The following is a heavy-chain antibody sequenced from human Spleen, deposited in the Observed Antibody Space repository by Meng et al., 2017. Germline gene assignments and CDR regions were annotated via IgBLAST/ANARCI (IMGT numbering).Heavy chain of an antibody. CDR2: IYHSGST. J-gene: IGHJ4*02. V-gene: IGHV4-4*02. Sequence: VHPQESGPGLVTPSWSLSLTCAVSGGSISSSNWWSWARQPPGKGLEWIGEIYHSGSTNYNPSLKSRVTISVDKSKNPFSLTLSSVTAADTAVYYCARMGNCGGDCYSRHLDYWGQGTLVTVSS. CDR1: GGSISSSNW. CDR3: ARMGNCGGDCYSRHLDY. D-gene: IGHD2-21*02.